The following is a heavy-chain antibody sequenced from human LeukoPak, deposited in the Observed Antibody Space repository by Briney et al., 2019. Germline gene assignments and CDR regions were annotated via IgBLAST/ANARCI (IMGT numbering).Heavy chain of an antibody. Sequence: TSETLSLTCTVSDGSISGFYWSWIRQPPGKGLEWIGYIHYRGSPSYNPALKSRVTISVDTSKNQFSLKLSSVTAADTAVYYCARGAPYSSSWFGYWGQGTLVTVSS. CDR3: ARGAPYSSSWFGY. V-gene: IGHV4-59*12. D-gene: IGHD6-13*01. CDR2: IHYRGSP. J-gene: IGHJ4*02. CDR1: DGSISGFY.